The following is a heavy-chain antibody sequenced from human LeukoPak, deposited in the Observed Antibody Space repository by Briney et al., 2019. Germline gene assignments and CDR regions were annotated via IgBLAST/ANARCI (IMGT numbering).Heavy chain of an antibody. V-gene: IGHV4-61*08. Sequence: SETLSLTCTVSGGSISSGGYYWSWIRQHPGKGLEWIGYIYYSGSTNYNPSLKSRVTISVDTSKNQFSLKLSSVTAADTAVYYCARGFDYDFWSGYGVGTFDYWGQGTLVTVSS. D-gene: IGHD3-3*01. CDR2: IYYSGST. CDR3: ARGFDYDFWSGYGVGTFDY. CDR1: GGSISSGGYY. J-gene: IGHJ4*02.